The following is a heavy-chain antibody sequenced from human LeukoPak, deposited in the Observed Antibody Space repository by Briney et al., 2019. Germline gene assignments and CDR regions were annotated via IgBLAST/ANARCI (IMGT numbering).Heavy chain of an antibody. V-gene: IGHV1-8*03. CDR2: MNPNSGNT. J-gene: IGHJ4*02. D-gene: IGHD2-2*01. CDR1: GYTFTSYD. Sequence: ASVKVSCKASGYTFTSYDINWVRQATGQGLEWMGWMNPNSGNTGYAQKFQGRVTITRNTSISTAYMELSSLRSEDTAVYYCARDVGEYCSSTNCYASHYWGQGTLVTVPS. CDR3: ARDVGEYCSSTNCYASHY.